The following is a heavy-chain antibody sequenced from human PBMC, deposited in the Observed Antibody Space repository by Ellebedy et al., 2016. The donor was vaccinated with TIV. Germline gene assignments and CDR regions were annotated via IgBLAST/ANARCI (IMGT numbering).Heavy chain of an antibody. J-gene: IGHJ4*02. CDR3: ARSGELDS. CDR1: GFTFSSYW. CDR2: IHPDGSEK. V-gene: IGHV3-7*01. D-gene: IGHD1-26*01. Sequence: PGGSLRLSCAASGFTFSSYWMSWVRQAPGKGLEWVANIHPDGSEKYYVDSVKGRFTISRDDAMSSLFLQMNSLSAEDTAVYYCARSGELDSWGQGTLVTVSS.